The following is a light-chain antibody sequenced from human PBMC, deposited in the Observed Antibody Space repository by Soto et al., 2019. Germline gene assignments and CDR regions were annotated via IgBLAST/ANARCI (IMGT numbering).Light chain of an antibody. Sequence: QSVLTQSPSASGTPGQRVTISCSGTSSNIGTNYVYWYQQLLGTAPKVLIYSNDKRPSGVPDRFSGSKSGTSASLAISGLRSEDEADYYCAAWDDSLSGPLFGGGTKLTVL. V-gene: IGLV1-47*01. CDR2: SND. CDR1: SSNIGTNY. J-gene: IGLJ2*01. CDR3: AAWDDSLSGPL.